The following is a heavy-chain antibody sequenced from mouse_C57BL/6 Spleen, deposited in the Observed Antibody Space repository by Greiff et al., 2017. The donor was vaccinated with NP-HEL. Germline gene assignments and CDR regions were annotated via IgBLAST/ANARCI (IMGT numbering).Heavy chain of an antibody. CDR3: ARGGSNYVDY. Sequence: EVQLVESGGGLVKPGGSLKLSCAASGFTFSSYAMSWVRQTPEKRLEWVATISDGGSYTYYPDNVKGRFTISRDNAKNNLYLQMSHLKSEDTAMYYCARGGSNYVDYWGQGTTLTVSS. D-gene: IGHD1-1*01. CDR1: GFTFSSYA. V-gene: IGHV5-4*01. CDR2: ISDGGSYT. J-gene: IGHJ2*01.